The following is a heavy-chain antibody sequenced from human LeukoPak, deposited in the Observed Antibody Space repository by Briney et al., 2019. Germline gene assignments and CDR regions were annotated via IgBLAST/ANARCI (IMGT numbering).Heavy chain of an antibody. Sequence: PGGSLRLSCAASGFTFSSYALSWVRQAPGKGLEWVSAISDSGGSTYYADSVKGRFTISRDNSKNTVNLQMNSLRAEDTAVYYCAKVGDGLRMQWLVRIDYWGQGTLVTVSS. CDR1: GFTFSSYA. V-gene: IGHV3-23*01. D-gene: IGHD6-19*01. CDR2: ISDSGGST. J-gene: IGHJ4*02. CDR3: AKVGDGLRMQWLVRIDY.